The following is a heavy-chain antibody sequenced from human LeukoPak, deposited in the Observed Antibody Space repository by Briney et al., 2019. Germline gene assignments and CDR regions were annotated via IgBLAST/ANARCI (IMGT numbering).Heavy chain of an antibody. CDR2: IRSDASTE. CDR1: GFTFSSYG. Sequence: GGSLRLSCAASGFTFSSYGMHWVRQAPGKGLEWVAFIRSDASTEYHADSVKGRFTISRDNFKNTLYLQMNSLRAEDTAVYYCAKDVPAAYFDYWGQGTLVTVSS. J-gene: IGHJ4*02. V-gene: IGHV3-30*02. D-gene: IGHD2-2*01. CDR3: AKDVPAAYFDY.